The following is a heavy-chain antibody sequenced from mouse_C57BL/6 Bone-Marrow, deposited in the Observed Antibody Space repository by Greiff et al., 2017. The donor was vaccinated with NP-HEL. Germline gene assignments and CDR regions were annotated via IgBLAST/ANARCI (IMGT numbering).Heavy chain of an antibody. CDR3: ARSGYYGSSFYWYFDV. D-gene: IGHD1-1*01. J-gene: IGHJ1*03. V-gene: IGHV1-75*01. Sequence: VQLQESGPELVKPGASVKISCKASGYTFTDYYINWVKQRPGQGLEWIGWIFPGSGSTYYNEKFKGKATLTVDKSSSTAYMLLSSLTSEDSAVYFCARSGYYGSSFYWYFDVWGTGTTVTVSS. CDR1: GYTFTDYY. CDR2: IFPGSGST.